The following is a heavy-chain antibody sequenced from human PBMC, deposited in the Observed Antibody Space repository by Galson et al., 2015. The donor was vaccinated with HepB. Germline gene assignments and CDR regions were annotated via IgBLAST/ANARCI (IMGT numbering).Heavy chain of an antibody. CDR2: TYYRSKWYN. J-gene: IGHJ6*02. CDR1: GDSVSSNSAA. D-gene: IGHD6-13*01. CDR3: ARGPQQLDPHYYYYGMDV. Sequence: CAISGDSVSSNSAAWNWIRQSPSRGLEWLGRTYYRSKWYNDYAVSVKSRITINPDTSKNQFSLQLNSVTPEDTAVYYCARGPQQLDPHYYYYGMDVWGQGTLVTVSS. V-gene: IGHV6-1*01.